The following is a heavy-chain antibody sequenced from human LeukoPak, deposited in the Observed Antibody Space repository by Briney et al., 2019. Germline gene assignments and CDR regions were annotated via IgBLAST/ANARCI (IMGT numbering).Heavy chain of an antibody. Sequence: GGSLRLSCAASGFTFSSYWMHWVRQAPGKGLVWVSRINSDGSSTSYADSVKGRFTISRDNAKKTLYLQMNSLRAEDTAVYYCASGEFDYYDSIIFGGQGTLVTVSS. CDR1: GFTFSSYW. CDR2: INSDGSST. V-gene: IGHV3-74*01. J-gene: IGHJ4*02. D-gene: IGHD3-22*01. CDR3: ASGEFDYYDSIIF.